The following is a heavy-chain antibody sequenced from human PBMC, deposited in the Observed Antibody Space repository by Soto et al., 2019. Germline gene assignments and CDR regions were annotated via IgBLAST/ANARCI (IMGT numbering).Heavy chain of an antibody. Sequence: EVQLVESGGGLVQPGGSLRLSCAASGFTFSSYSMNWVRQAPGKGLEGVSYISSSSSTIYYADSVKGRFTISRDNAKNALYLQMNSLRAEDTAVYYCARAPPTTRGAFDSWGQGTMVTVSS. J-gene: IGHJ3*02. CDR2: ISSSSSTI. CDR1: GFTFSSYS. D-gene: IGHD5-12*01. CDR3: ARAPPTTRGAFDS. V-gene: IGHV3-48*01.